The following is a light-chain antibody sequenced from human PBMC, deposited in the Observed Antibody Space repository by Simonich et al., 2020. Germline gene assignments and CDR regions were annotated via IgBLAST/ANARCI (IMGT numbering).Light chain of an antibody. J-gene: IGKJ2*01. V-gene: IGKV4-1*01. CDR3: QQYYSTPYT. Sequence: DIVMTQSPDSLAVSLGERATINCKSSQSVLYSSNNKNYLAWYQQTPGQPPKLLIYWASNRASGVPDRFRGSGSGTDFTLTISSLQAEDVAVYYCQQYYSTPYTFGQGTKLEIK. CDR1: QSVLYSSNNKNY. CDR2: WAS.